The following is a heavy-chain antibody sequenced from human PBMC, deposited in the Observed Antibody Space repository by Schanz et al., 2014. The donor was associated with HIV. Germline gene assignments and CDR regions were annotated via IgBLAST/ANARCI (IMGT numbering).Heavy chain of an antibody. Sequence: QVQLVQSGAEVKKTGSPVKVSCKAFGGTLSNYAISWVRQAPGQGLEWMGWISPDSGATDYAQNFQGRVTMTRHTSMTTVYMDLSRVTSDDTALYFCARAPPRDSSGYYPFDYWGQGTLVTVSS. CDR1: GGTLSNYA. V-gene: IGHV1-2*02. CDR3: ARAPPRDSSGYYPFDY. CDR2: ISPDSGAT. D-gene: IGHD3-22*01. J-gene: IGHJ4*02.